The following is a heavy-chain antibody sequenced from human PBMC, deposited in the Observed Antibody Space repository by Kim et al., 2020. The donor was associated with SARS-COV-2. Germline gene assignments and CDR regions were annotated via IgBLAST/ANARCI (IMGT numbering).Heavy chain of an antibody. D-gene: IGHD5-12*01. CDR3: ARLKATFNPNWFDP. Sequence: RYSPSFHGQVTISADKSISTAYQQWSSLKASDTAMYYCARLKATFNPNWFDPWGQGTLVTVSS. V-gene: IGHV5-51*01. J-gene: IGHJ5*02.